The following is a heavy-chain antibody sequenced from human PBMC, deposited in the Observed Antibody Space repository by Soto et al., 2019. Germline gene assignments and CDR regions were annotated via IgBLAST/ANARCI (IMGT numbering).Heavy chain of an antibody. CDR2: ISAYNGNT. CDR3: AREVDYYDSSGYGLDY. Sequence: ASVKVSCKASGYTFTSYGISWVRQAPGQGLEWMGWISAYNGNTNYAQKLQGRVTMTTDTSTSTAYMELRSLRSDDTAVYYCAREVDYYDSSGYGLDYWGQGTLVTVSS. D-gene: IGHD3-22*01. CDR1: GYTFTSYG. V-gene: IGHV1-18*01. J-gene: IGHJ4*02.